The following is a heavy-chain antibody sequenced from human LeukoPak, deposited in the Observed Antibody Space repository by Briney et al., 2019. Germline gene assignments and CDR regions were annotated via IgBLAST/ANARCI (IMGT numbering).Heavy chain of an antibody. CDR3: AKLSVVVVTANAFDI. J-gene: IGHJ3*02. CDR1: GFTFSSYA. V-gene: IGHV3-23*01. Sequence: QAGGSLRLSCAASGFTFSSYAMSWVRQAPGKGLERVSAISGSGGSTYYADSVKGRFTISRDNSKNTLYLQMNSLRAEDTAVYYCAKLSVVVVTANAFDIWGQGTMVTVSS. D-gene: IGHD2-21*02. CDR2: ISGSGGST.